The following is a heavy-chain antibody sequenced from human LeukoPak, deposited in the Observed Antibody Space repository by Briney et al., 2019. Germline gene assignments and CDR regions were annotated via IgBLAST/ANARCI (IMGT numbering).Heavy chain of an antibody. V-gene: IGHV3-64*02. CDR3: AREQRGGLGANLGGLFASYYTYYYMDV. Sequence: GGSLRLSCAASGFTFSKEVMHWVRQAPGKGLEYVSTITDNGDRTYHADSVKGRFTISRDNSKDTLFLQMGSLRSEDTAVYFCAREQRGGLGANLGGLFASYYTYYYMDVWGRGTTVTVSS. CDR2: ITDNGDRT. J-gene: IGHJ6*03. CDR1: GFTFSKEV. D-gene: IGHD3-16*01.